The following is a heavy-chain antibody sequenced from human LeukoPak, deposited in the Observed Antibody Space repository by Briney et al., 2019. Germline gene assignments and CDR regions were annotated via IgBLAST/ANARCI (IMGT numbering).Heavy chain of an antibody. Sequence: PSETLSLTCTVSGGSISSYYWSWIRQPPGKGLEWIGYIYYSGSTNYNPSLKSRVTISVDTSKNQFSLKLSSVTAADTAVYYCARVRLLPHYFDYWGQGTLVTVSS. V-gene: IGHV4-59*01. CDR2: IYYSGST. J-gene: IGHJ4*02. CDR1: GGSISSYY. CDR3: ARVRLLPHYFDY. D-gene: IGHD3-22*01.